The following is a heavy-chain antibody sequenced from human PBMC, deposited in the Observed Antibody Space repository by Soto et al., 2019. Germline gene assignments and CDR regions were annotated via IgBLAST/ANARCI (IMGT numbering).Heavy chain of an antibody. CDR1: GFTLSNAW. J-gene: IGHJ4*02. V-gene: IGHV3-15*01. D-gene: IGHD2-2*01. CDR2: IKSKTDGGTT. CDR3: TTDSIYCSSTSCYPPFDY. Sequence: PGGSLRLSCAASGFTLSNAWMSWVRQAPGKGLEWVGRIKSKTDGGTTDYAAPVKGRFTISRDDSKNTLYLQMNSLKTEDTAVYYCTTDSIYCSSTSCYPPFDYWGQGTLVTVSS.